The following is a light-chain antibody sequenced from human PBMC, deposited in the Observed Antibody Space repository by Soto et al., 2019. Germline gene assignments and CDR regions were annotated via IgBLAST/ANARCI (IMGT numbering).Light chain of an antibody. Sequence: QSVLTQPPSVSGATGERVTISCTGSSSNIGAGYDGHWYQQLPGTAPKLLIYGNTNRPSGVPDRFSGSKSGTSASLAITGLQAEDEADYYCQSYDSSLSGWVFGGGTKLTVL. CDR1: SSNIGAGYD. J-gene: IGLJ3*02. CDR3: QSYDSSLSGWV. CDR2: GNT. V-gene: IGLV1-40*01.